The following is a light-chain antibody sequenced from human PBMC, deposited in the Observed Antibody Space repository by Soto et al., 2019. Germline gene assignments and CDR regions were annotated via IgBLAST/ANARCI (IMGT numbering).Light chain of an antibody. CDR1: SSDVGGDNF. CDR2: AVS. J-gene: IGLJ1*01. Sequence: QSALTQPRSVSGSLGQSVTISCTGTSSDVGGDNFGSWYQQHPAKAPNLLIYAVSKRPSGVPDRFSGSKSGNTASLTISGLQAEHEADYYCRSFAVTPDVFGTGTKLTVL. V-gene: IGLV2-11*01. CDR3: RSFAVTPDV.